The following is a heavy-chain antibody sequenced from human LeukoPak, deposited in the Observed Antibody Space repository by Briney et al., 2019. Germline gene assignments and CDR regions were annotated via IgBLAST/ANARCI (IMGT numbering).Heavy chain of an antibody. J-gene: IGHJ5*02. D-gene: IGHD3-10*01. CDR3: ARDWRITMVRGVTRPYNWFDP. V-gene: IGHV1-2*02. Sequence: ASVKVSCKASAYSFTDYYIYWVRQAPGQGLEWMGWINPNSGGTNYAQKFQGRVTMTRDTSISTAYMELSRLRSDDTAVYYCARDWRITMVRGVTRPYNWFDPWGQGTLVTVSS. CDR2: INPNSGGT. CDR1: AYSFTDYY.